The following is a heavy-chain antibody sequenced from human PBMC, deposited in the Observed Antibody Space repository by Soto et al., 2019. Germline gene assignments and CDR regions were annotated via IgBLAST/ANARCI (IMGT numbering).Heavy chain of an antibody. CDR2: ISYDGSNK. CDR3: AKDKGIVGATPHY. V-gene: IGHV3-30*18. D-gene: IGHD1-26*01. J-gene: IGHJ4*02. CDR1: GFTFSSYG. Sequence: QVQLVESGGGVVQPGRSLRLSCAASGFTFSSYGMHWVRQAPGKGLEWVAVISYDGSNKYYADSVKGQFTISRDNSKNTLYLQMNSLRAEDTAVYYCAKDKGIVGATPHYWGQGTLVTVSS.